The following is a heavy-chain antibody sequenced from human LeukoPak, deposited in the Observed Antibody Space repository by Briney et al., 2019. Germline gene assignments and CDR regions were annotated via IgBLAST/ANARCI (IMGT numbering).Heavy chain of an antibody. V-gene: IGHV3-21*01. CDR3: ARGPATRVYYFDY. Sequence: GGSLRLSCAASGFTFNSYSLSWVRQAPGKGLEWVSSISSDGDYIYYADSLRGRFTISRDNAKNSLYLQMNNLRAEDTAVYYCARGPATRVYYFDYWGQGTLVTVSS. CDR2: ISSDGDYI. J-gene: IGHJ4*02. D-gene: IGHD1-26*01. CDR1: GFTFNSYS.